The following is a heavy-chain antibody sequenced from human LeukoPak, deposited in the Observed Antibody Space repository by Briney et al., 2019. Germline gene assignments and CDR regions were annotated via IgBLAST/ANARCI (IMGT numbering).Heavy chain of an antibody. Sequence: GESLKISCKGSGYSFTNNWIAWVRQTPGKGLEYMGTIHPSDSDTRYTPSFQGQVTISVDKSISTAYVQWRSLQASDTAMYYCARRGSSGNGYMYDWYDLWGQGTQVTVSS. CDR2: IHPSDSDT. D-gene: IGHD5-24*01. J-gene: IGHJ5*02. CDR3: ARRGSSGNGYMYDWYDL. V-gene: IGHV5-51*01. CDR1: GYSFTNNW.